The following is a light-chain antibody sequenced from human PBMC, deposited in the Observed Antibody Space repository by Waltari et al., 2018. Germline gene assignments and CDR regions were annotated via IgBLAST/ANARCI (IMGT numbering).Light chain of an antibody. V-gene: IGKV1-16*02. CDR2: DAS. CDR3: QQYFNFPLT. J-gene: IGKJ4*01. Sequence: DIQVTQSPSSVSASVGDRVTITCRASQALGVNFPWFQQKPGTAPKSLIYDASKLQRGVPSKFAGSGSGTDFTLTITNLQPEDFATYYCQQYFNFPLTFGGGTKVEIK. CDR1: QALGVN.